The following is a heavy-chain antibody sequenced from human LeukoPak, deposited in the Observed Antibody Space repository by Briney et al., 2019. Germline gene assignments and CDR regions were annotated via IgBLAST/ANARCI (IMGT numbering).Heavy chain of an antibody. J-gene: IGHJ4*02. CDR1: GFSFSAYG. CDR3: ARDPTQYTTAWYSDY. D-gene: IGHD1-26*01. V-gene: IGHV3-33*01. Sequence: GGSLRLSCTASGFSFSAYGMHWVRQAPGKGLEWVAVIWYDGSSQYYADSVKGRFTISRDNSKNTLFLQMNSLRAEDTVVYYCARDPTQYTTAWYSDYWGQGTLVTVSS. CDR2: IWYDGSSQ.